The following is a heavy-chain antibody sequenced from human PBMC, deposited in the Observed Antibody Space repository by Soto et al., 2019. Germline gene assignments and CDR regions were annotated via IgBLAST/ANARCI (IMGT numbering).Heavy chain of an antibody. D-gene: IGHD3-16*01. Sequence: PGESLKISCKGSGYGPRYSFSNYWIGWVRQMPGQGLEWMGIIYPGDSDTRYSPSFQGQVTISADKSTSTAYLQWSSLKASDTAMYYCARPVWWNPSGYFDYWGQGTQVTVSS. CDR3: ARPVWWNPSGYFDY. V-gene: IGHV5-51*01. CDR2: IYPGDSDT. J-gene: IGHJ4*02. CDR1: GYGPRYSFSNYW.